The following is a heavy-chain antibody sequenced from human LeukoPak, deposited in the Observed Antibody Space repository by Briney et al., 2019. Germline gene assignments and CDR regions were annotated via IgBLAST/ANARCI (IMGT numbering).Heavy chain of an antibody. J-gene: IGHJ6*02. D-gene: IGHD5-12*01. CDR3: TKDRGYSFIGAMDA. V-gene: IGHV3-30*02. Sequence: GGSLRLSCVASGFAFWSDGMHWVRQVPGQGLQWVASVWYDGSNKYYADFAQGRFIISRDNPKNTLYLEMNSLRVEDTAVYFCTKDRGYSFIGAMDAWGQGTTVSVSS. CDR1: GFAFWSDG. CDR2: VWYDGSNK.